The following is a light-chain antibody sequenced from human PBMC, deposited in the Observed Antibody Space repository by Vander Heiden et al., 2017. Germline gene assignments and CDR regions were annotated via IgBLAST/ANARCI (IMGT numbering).Light chain of an antibody. CDR3: LQRNNYPNT. J-gene: IGKJ2*01. V-gene: IGKV1-17*01. CDR1: QGVRND. Sequence: DIQLTQSPSSLSASVGDRVTITCPARQGVRNDLNWFQQRPGKAPGRLIYAASTLQSGVPSRFSGSGSGTEFTLTISSLQPEDVATYYCLQRNNYPNTFGQGTKLEIK. CDR2: AAS.